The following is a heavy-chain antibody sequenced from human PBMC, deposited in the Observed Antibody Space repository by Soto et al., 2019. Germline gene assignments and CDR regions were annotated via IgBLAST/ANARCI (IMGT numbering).Heavy chain of an antibody. D-gene: IGHD6-19*01. CDR2: INVGNGNT. Sequence: EASVKVSCKASGCTFTSYGISWVRQAPGQRLEWMGWINVGNGNTNYSQNFQGRVTINQDTSASTAYMELSSLTSEDTAVYYCAREKWGSGSRWLDPWGQGTLVTVSS. V-gene: IGHV1-18*01. CDR3: AREKWGSGSRWLDP. J-gene: IGHJ5*02. CDR1: GCTFTSYG.